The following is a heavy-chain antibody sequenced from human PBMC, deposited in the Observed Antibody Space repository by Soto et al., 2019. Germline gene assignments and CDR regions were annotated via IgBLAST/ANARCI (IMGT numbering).Heavy chain of an antibody. CDR2: IKTKSNGGTP. Sequence: EVQLVESGGALVKPGGSLTVSCAASGFTFSNTWMSWVRQAPGKGLEWVGRIKTKSNGGTPDYAAPVEGRFTISRDDSKDTLYLQMNSLKTETTAVYYCATVRHRGIYSLDYWGQGTLVTVSS. CDR3: ATVRHRGIYSLDY. D-gene: IGHD1-26*01. V-gene: IGHV3-15*02. J-gene: IGHJ4*02. CDR1: GFTFSNTW.